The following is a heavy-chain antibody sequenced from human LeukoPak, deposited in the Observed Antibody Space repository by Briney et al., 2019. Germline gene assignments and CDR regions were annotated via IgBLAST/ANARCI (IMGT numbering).Heavy chain of an antibody. J-gene: IGHJ2*01. CDR2: IYYSGST. CDR1: GGSISNYY. V-gene: IGHV4-59*01. Sequence: SETLSLTCTVSGGSISNYYWSWIRQPPGKGLEWIGYIYYSGSTNYNPSLKSRVTISVDTSKNQFSLKLSSVTAADTAVYYCARDREYSPTPIAAAGGWYFDLWGRGTLVTVSS. D-gene: IGHD6-13*01. CDR3: ARDREYSPTPIAAAGGWYFDL.